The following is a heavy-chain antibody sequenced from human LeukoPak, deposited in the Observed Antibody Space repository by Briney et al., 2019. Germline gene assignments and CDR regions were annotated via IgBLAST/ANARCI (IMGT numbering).Heavy chain of an antibody. Sequence: GGSLRLSCAASGFTLSRDSMNWVRQAPGKGLEWISYISHDSGIRYYADSVKGRFTISRDNAKNSLYLQMNSLRAEDTAVYYCARGTGWYRSSDYWGQGTLVTVSS. CDR3: ARGTGWYRSSDY. V-gene: IGHV3-48*01. D-gene: IGHD2-15*01. CDR2: ISHDSGIR. J-gene: IGHJ4*02. CDR1: GFTLSRDS.